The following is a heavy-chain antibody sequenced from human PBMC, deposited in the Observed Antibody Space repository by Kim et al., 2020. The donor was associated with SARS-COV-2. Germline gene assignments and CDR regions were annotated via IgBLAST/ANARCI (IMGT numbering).Heavy chain of an antibody. CDR1: GNTFSSFA. CDR2: IIPFFNSA. Sequence: SVKVSCKASGNTFSSFAISWVRQAPGHGLEWMGGIIPFFNSAHYAQNFQDRVTITADESTNTAYMELSGLKSEDTAIYFCVRGRAELHSSDWLFDYFDSWGQGTLVTVSS. J-gene: IGHJ4*02. CDR3: VRGRAELHSSDWLFDYFDS. V-gene: IGHV1-69*13. D-gene: IGHD3-9*01.